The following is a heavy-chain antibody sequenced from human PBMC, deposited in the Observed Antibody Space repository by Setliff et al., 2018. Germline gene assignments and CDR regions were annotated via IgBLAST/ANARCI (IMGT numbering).Heavy chain of an antibody. J-gene: IGHJ6*03. V-gene: IGHV3-74*01. CDR3: ASIDWGENFYNTDV. CDR2: INPDGSIT. D-gene: IGHD7-27*01. CDR1: GFTFSRYW. Sequence: PGGSLRLSCAAPGFTFSRYWMYWVRQVPGKGLVWVSRINPDGSITNYADSVRGRFTISRDNAKNTLYLQMNSLRAEDTAVYFCASIDWGENFYNTDVWGKGTTVTVSS.